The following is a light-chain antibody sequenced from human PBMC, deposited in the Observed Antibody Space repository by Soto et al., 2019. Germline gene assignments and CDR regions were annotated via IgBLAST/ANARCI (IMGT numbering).Light chain of an antibody. CDR3: QQYNSYSYT. CDR2: GAS. J-gene: IGKJ2*01. CDR1: QTISTW. V-gene: IGKV1-5*01. Sequence: DIQMTQSPSTLSASVGDRVTLTCRASQTISTWLAWYQQKPGKAPKLLIYGASSLQTGVPSRFSGSGSGTVFTLTISSLQPDDFATYYCQQYNSYSYTFGQGTKLEIK.